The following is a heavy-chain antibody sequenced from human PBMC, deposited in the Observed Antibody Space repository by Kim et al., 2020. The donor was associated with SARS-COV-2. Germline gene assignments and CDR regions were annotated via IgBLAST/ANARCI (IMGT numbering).Heavy chain of an antibody. CDR1: GGSISSYY. D-gene: IGHD3-10*01. V-gene: IGHV4-59*01. CDR3: ARGSVRYYFDY. CDR2: IYYSGST. J-gene: IGHJ4*02. Sequence: SETLSLTCTGSGGSISSYYWSWIRQPPGKGLEWIGYIYYSGSTNYNPSLKSRVTISVDTSKNQFSLKLSSVTAADTAVYYCARGSVRYYFDYWGQGTLVTVSS.